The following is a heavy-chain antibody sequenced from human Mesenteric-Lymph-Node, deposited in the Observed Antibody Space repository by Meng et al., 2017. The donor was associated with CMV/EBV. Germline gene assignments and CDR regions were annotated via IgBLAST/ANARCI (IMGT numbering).Heavy chain of an antibody. CDR3: ARGPFTIFGVVGAEYFQH. CDR2: INHSGST. Sequence: GSLRLSCAVYGGSFSGYYWSWIRQPPGKGLEWIGEINHSGSTNYNPSLKSRVTISVDTSKNQFSLKLSSVTAADTAVYYCARGPFTIFGVVGAEYFQHWGQGTLVTVSS. D-gene: IGHD3-3*01. CDR1: GGSFSGYY. J-gene: IGHJ1*01. V-gene: IGHV4-34*01.